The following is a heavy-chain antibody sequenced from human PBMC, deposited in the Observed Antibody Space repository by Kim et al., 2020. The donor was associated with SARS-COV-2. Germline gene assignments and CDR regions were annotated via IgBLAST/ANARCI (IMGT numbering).Heavy chain of an antibody. CDR3: ARDRHVLLWFGELSVFDY. V-gene: IGHV3-74*01. Sequence: KGRFTISRDNAKNTLYLQMNSLRAEDTAVYYCARDRHVLLWFGELSVFDYWGQGTLVTVSS. J-gene: IGHJ4*02. D-gene: IGHD3-10*01.